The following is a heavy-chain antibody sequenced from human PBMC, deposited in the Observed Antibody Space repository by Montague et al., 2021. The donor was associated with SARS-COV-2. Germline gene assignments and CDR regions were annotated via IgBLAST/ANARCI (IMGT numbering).Heavy chain of an antibody. CDR2: IYYSGST. CDR1: GGPISSSSYY. D-gene: IGHD3-22*01. V-gene: IGHV4-39*01. CDR3: ARFPTSYYYDSKEAPATPDAFAL. J-gene: IGHJ3*01. Sequence: SETLSLTCTVSGGPISSSSYYWGWIRQPPGKGLEWIGSIYYSGSTYYNPSLKSRVTISVDTSKNQFSLKLSSVTAADTAVYYCARFPTSYYYDSKEAPATPDAFALWGQGTMVTVSS.